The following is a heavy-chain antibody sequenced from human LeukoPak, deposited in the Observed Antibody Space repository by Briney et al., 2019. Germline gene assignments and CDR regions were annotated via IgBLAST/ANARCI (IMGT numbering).Heavy chain of an antibody. J-gene: IGHJ4*02. Sequence: GGSLRLSCGAYGFTLSSSWMSWVRQAPGKGLEWVANIKQDGSEKYYVDSVKGRFTISRDNAKNSLYLQMNSLRAEDTAIYYCAKVHKESRAWSHWGQGTLLTVSS. D-gene: IGHD6-19*01. V-gene: IGHV3-7*01. CDR3: AKVHKESRAWSH. CDR1: GFTLSSSW. CDR2: IKQDGSEK.